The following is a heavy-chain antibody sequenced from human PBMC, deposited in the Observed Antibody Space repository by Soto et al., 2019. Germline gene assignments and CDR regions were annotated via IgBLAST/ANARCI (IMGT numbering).Heavy chain of an antibody. CDR3: ASHSVDTRGRGGFEP. D-gene: IGHD5-18*01. CDR2: IYYVGST. J-gene: IGHJ5*02. CDR1: GDSISSSSFY. V-gene: IGHV4-39*01. Sequence: QLQLQQSGPGMVKPSETLSLTCTVSGDSISSSSFYWGWIRQSPGKGLEWIGSIYYVGSTHYKPSLKGRVTMPVDTPKNQFSLRRSSVSAADTAVYYCASHSVDTRGRGGFEPWGQGTLVTVSS.